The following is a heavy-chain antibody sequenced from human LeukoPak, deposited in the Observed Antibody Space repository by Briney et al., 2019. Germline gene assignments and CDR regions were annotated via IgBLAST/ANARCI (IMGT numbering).Heavy chain of an antibody. CDR1: GFTVSSNY. CDR2: IYDSGTT. CDR3: AGRRSSGWYAY. J-gene: IGHJ4*02. Sequence: GGSLRLSCATSGFTVSSNYMSWVRQAPGKGLEWVSVIYDSGTTYYADSVKGRFLIFRDTSKNTVDLQMNSLRVEDMAVYYCAGRRSSGWYAYWGQGTLVTVSS. D-gene: IGHD6-19*01. V-gene: IGHV3-53*01.